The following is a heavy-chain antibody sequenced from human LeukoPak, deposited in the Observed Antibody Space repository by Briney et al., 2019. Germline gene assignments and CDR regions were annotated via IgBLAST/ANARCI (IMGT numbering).Heavy chain of an antibody. CDR1: GFTVSSNY. D-gene: IGHD2-2*01. Sequence: GGSLRLSCVASGFTVSSNYMNWVRQAPGKGLEWLSVIYSGGSTYYADSVKGRFTISRDTSKNTVYLQMNSLRDEDTAVYYCAKARGLIVVVPAAEDYWGQGTLVTVSS. CDR3: AKARGLIVVVPAAEDY. CDR2: IYSGGST. V-gene: IGHV3-66*02. J-gene: IGHJ4*02.